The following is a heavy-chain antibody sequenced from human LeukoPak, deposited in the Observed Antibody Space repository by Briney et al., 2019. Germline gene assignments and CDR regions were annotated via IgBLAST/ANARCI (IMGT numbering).Heavy chain of an antibody. CDR1: GLTFSSYA. J-gene: IGHJ6*02. V-gene: IGHV3-23*01. CDR2: ISGSGGST. D-gene: IGHD6-19*01. Sequence: GSLRLSCAASGLTFSSYAMSWVRQAPGKGLEWVSSISGSGGSTYYADSVKGRFTISRDNSQNTLYLQMNSLRAEDTAVYYCAKDRSGGGDYYFGMDVWGPGTTVTVSS. CDR3: AKDRSGGGDYYFGMDV.